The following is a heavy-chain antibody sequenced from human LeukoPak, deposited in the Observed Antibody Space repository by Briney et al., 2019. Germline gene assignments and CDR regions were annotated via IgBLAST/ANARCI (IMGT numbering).Heavy chain of an antibody. D-gene: IGHD2-15*01. CDR1: GGSFSGYY. CDR2: VYKSGTI. J-gene: IGHJ3*02. Sequence: SETLSLTCAVYGGSFSGYYWSWIRQSPGKGLEWIGYVYKSGTINYNPSLKSRVTISVDTSKNQFSLKLNSVTAADTAIYYCATKVRGGFDIWGQGTMVTVSS. CDR3: ATKVRGGFDI. V-gene: IGHV4-59*01.